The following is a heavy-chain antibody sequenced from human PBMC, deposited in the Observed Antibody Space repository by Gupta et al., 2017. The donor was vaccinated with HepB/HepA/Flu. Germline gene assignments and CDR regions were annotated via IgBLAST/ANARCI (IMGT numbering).Heavy chain of an antibody. Sequence: EVQLVESGGGFLQPGRSLRLSCTASEFTFGDYAFSGVRQAPGKGLEWVGFIRSKTYGGTTEYAEYVKGRFTISRDDSKGVAYLQMNRLKIEDTAVYYCARHRPPAVAGVFWFDPWGQGTLVTVSS. J-gene: IGHJ5*02. V-gene: IGHV3-49*04. D-gene: IGHD6-19*01. CDR3: ARHRPPAVAGVFWFDP. CDR2: IRSKTYGGTT. CDR1: EFTFGDYA.